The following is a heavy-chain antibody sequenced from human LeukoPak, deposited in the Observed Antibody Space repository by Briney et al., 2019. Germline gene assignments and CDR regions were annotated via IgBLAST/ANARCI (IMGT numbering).Heavy chain of an antibody. V-gene: IGHV3-23*01. D-gene: IGHD3-10*01. CDR1: GFTFSSYA. Sequence: PGGSLRLSCAASGFTFSSYAMTWVRQAPGKGLEWVSDIGDSGATTYYADSVKGRFTISRDNSKNTLYLQMSSLRAEDTAVYFCASFHYYGSGAYYLSYWDQGTLVTVSS. CDR2: IGDSGATT. J-gene: IGHJ4*02. CDR3: ASFHYYGSGAYYLSY.